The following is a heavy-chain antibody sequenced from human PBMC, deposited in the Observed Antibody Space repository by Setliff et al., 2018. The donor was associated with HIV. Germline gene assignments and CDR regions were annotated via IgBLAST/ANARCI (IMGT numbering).Heavy chain of an antibody. CDR1: GGSIDSTSYY. CDR3: ARVDKAYCGGDCYSDTGGLYYMDV. V-gene: IGHV4-39*01. CDR2: IYHTGST. D-gene: IGHD2-21*02. J-gene: IGHJ6*03. Sequence: SETLSLTCTVSGGSIDSTSYYWGWIRQPPGNGLEWIGSIYHTGSTYYKPSLKSRVTISVDTSKNQFSLRLSSVAAGDTAVYYCARVDKAYCGGDCYSDTGGLYYMDVWGKGTTVTVSS.